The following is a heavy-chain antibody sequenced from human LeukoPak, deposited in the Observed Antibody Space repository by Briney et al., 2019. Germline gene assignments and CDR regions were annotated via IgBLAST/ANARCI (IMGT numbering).Heavy chain of an antibody. Sequence: SVKVSCKASGGTFSSYAISWVRQAPGQGLEWMGGIIPIFGTANYAQKFQGRVTITADESTSTAYMELSSLRSEGTAVYYCARGRDSSGYAPTDWGQGTLVTVSS. V-gene: IGHV1-69*13. CDR1: GGTFSSYA. CDR2: IIPIFGTA. J-gene: IGHJ4*02. CDR3: ARGRDSSGYAPTD. D-gene: IGHD3-22*01.